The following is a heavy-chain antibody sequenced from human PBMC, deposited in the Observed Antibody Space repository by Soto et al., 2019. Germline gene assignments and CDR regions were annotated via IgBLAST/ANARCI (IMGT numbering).Heavy chain of an antibody. D-gene: IGHD4-17*01. Sequence: SETLSLTCTVSGGSISSYYWSWIRQPPGKGLEWIGYIYYSGSTNYNPSLKSRVTISVDTSKNQFSLKLSSVTAADTAVYYCARSSTVTTLHAFDIWGQGTMVTVSS. V-gene: IGHV4-59*01. CDR2: IYYSGST. CDR3: ARSSTVTTLHAFDI. J-gene: IGHJ3*02. CDR1: GGSISSYY.